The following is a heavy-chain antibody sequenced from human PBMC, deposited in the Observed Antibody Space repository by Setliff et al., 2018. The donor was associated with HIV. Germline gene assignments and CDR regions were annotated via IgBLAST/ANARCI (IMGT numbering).Heavy chain of an antibody. CDR1: GYSFARYG. CDR3: ARVPYRSAWFSGGHDAFDI. Sequence: ASVKVSCKASGYSFARYGLSWVRQAPGQGIEWMGWISGFNGNTKYAQSFQDRVDMTTETATSTAYMEMRSLRSDDTAVYFCARVPYRSAWFSGGHDAFDIWGQGTMVTVSS. V-gene: IGHV1-18*01. D-gene: IGHD6-19*01. J-gene: IGHJ3*02. CDR2: ISGFNGNT.